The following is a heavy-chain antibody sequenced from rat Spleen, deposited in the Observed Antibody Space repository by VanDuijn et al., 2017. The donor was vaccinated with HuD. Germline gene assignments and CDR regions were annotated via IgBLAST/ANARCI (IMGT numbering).Heavy chain of an antibody. CDR1: GFSLTSKG. CDR3: ARVGKGSMDA. Sequence: QVQLKESGPGLVQPSQTLSLTCTVSGFSLTSKGVAWVRQPPGKGLDWLAAISNTGNTFYNSVLKSRLTISRDISKNQVFLRMNSLQNEDTAIYFCARVGKGSMDAWGQGASVTVSS. CDR2: ISNTGNT. J-gene: IGHJ4*01. V-gene: IGHV2S12*01.